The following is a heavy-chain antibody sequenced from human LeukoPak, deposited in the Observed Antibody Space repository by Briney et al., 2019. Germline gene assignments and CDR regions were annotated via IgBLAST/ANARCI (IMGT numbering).Heavy chain of an antibody. D-gene: IGHD2-15*01. J-gene: IGHJ4*02. CDR2: ISYDGSNK. CDR3: ARSAVGSSLADLDY. CDR1: GFTFSSYA. V-gene: IGHV3-30*04. Sequence: GGSLRLSCAASGFTFSSYAMHWVRQAPGKGLEWVAVISYDGSNKYYADSVKGRFTISRDNSKNTLYLQMNSLRAEDTAVYYCARSAVGSSLADLDYWGQGTLVTVSS.